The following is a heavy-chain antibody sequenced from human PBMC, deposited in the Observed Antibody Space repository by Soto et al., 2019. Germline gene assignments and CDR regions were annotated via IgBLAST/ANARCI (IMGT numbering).Heavy chain of an antibody. CDR1: GFTFSSYD. CDR2: ISSNGGIT. J-gene: IGHJ4*02. D-gene: IGHD3-16*01. Sequence: EVQLVESGGGLVQPGGSLRLSCAASGFTFSSYDMHWVRQAPGKGLEYISVISSNGGITYYANSVKGRFTISRDNSKNMMYLQMGSLRAEDMAVYYCVRDTSFDYWGQGTLVTVSS. CDR3: VRDTSFDY. V-gene: IGHV3-64*01.